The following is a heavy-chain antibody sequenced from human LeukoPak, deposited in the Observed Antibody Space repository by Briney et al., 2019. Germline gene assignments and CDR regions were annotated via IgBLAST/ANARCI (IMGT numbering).Heavy chain of an antibody. Sequence: PGGSLRLSCAASGFTFSSYWMSWVRQAPGKGLEWVANIKQDGSEKYYVDSVKGRFTISRDNAKNSLYLQMNSLRAEDTAVYYCARVGPPYRAGKYYFDYWGQGTLVTVSS. D-gene: IGHD3-10*01. CDR3: ARVGPPYRAGKYYFDY. V-gene: IGHV3-7*03. J-gene: IGHJ4*02. CDR1: GFTFSSYW. CDR2: IKQDGSEK.